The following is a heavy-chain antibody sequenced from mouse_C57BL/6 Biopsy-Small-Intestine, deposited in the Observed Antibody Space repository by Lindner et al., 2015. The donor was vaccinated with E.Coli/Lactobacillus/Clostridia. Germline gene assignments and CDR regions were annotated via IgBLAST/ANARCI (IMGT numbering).Heavy chain of an antibody. J-gene: IGHJ4*01. CDR3: ARSQSARFQPFDY. V-gene: IGHV1-53*01. CDR1: GYTFISFY. D-gene: IGHD1-3*01. CDR2: INPGVINPNGGT. Sequence: SVKVSCKASGYTFISFYMHWVRQAPGQGLEWMGMINPGVINPNGGTTYAQKFQGRVTMTRDTSTNTVYMELSSLRSEDTAVYYCARSQSARFQPFDYWGQGTLVTVSS.